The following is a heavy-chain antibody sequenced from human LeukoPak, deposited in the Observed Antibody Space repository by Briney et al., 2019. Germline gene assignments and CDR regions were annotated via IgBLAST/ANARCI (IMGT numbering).Heavy chain of an antibody. CDR2: VYSSGST. CDR1: GGSISGFH. V-gene: IGHV4-4*07. Sequence: PSETLSLTCAVSGGSISGFHWSWIRQPAGKGLQWIGRVYSSGSTNYNPSLKSRVTMSVDTSKNQFSLKLSSVTAADTAVYYCARRRLGIVGATSLGYWGQGTLVTVSS. J-gene: IGHJ4*02. D-gene: IGHD1-26*01. CDR3: ARRRLGIVGATSLGY.